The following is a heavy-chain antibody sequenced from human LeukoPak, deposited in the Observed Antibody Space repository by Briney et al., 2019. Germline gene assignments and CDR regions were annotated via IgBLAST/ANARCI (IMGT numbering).Heavy chain of an antibody. V-gene: IGHV3-11*01. CDR2: ISSSGSTI. CDR1: GFTFSDYY. D-gene: IGHD1-26*01. CDR3: ARAKRLRSLSGAFDI. J-gene: IGHJ3*02. Sequence: GGSLRLSCAASGFTFSDYYMRWIRQAPGKGLEWVSYISSSGSTIYYADSVKGRFTISRDNAKNSLYLQMNSLRAEDTAVYYCARAKRLRSLSGAFDIWGQGTMVTVSS.